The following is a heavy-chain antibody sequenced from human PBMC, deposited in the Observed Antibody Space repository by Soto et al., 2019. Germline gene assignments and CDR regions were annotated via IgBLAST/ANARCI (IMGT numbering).Heavy chain of an antibody. CDR3: ARGIRVLRFLEWLPPPRGMEV. J-gene: IGHJ6*04. D-gene: IGHD3-3*01. V-gene: IGHV4-34*01. CDR1: CGSFSGYY. Sequence: SETLSLTCAVYCGSFSGYYWSWIRQPPGKGLEWIGEINHSGSTNYNPSLKSRVTISVDTSKNQFSLKMSSVTAADTAVYYCARGIRVLRFLEWLPPPRGMEVWGKGTTVTVSS. CDR2: INHSGST.